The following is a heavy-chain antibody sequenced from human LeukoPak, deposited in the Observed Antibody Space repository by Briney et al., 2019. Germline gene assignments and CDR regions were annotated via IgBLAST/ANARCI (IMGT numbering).Heavy chain of an antibody. CDR2: IYYGGST. D-gene: IGHD3-22*01. CDR1: GGSISSSSYY. V-gene: IGHV4-39*07. Sequence: KASETLSLTCTVSGGSISSSSYYWGWIRQPPGKGLEWIGSIYYGGSTYYNPSLKSRVTISVDTSKNQFSLKLSSVTAADTAVYYCARDDSSGYYVFDYWGQGTLVTVSS. CDR3: ARDDSSGYYVFDY. J-gene: IGHJ4*02.